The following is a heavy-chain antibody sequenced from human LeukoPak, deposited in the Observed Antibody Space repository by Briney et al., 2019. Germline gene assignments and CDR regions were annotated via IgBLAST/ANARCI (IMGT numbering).Heavy chain of an antibody. J-gene: IGHJ3*02. Sequence: SETLSLTCTVSGGDISNYYWSWIRQSAGKGLEWIGQMYGSGGTNYNPSLKSRVTLSADKSKNQISLTLSSVTAADTGVYYCARNRSNFYGEIPFDIWGQGTMATVSS. CDR3: ARNRSNFYGEIPFDI. CDR2: MYGSGGT. V-gene: IGHV4-4*07. D-gene: IGHD3-10*01. CDR1: GGDISNYY.